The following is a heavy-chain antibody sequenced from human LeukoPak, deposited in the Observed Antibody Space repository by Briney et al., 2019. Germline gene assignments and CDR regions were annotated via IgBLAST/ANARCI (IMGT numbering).Heavy chain of an antibody. CDR2: INPNSGGT. D-gene: IGHD2-15*01. CDR3: ARVGYDYYYYYMDV. V-gene: IGHV1-2*02. J-gene: IGHJ6*03. Sequence: ASVKVSCKASGYTFTSYGISWVRQAPGQGLEWMGWINPNSGGTNYAQKFQGRVTMTRDTSISTAYMELSRLRSDDTAVYYCARVGYDYYYYYMDVWGKGTTVTASS. CDR1: GYTFTSYG.